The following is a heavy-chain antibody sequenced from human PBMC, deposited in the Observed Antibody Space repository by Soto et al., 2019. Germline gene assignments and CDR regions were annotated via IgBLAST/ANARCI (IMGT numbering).Heavy chain of an antibody. CDR1: GFTFTGSW. Sequence: GGSLRLSCAASGFTFTGSWMNWVRQAPGKGLEWVANIKQDGSEKYYVDSVKGRFTISRDNSKNTLYLQMNSLRAEDTAVYYCAKVGYEDGMDVWGQGTTVTVSS. D-gene: IGHD2-15*01. V-gene: IGHV3-7*01. CDR3: AKVGYEDGMDV. J-gene: IGHJ6*02. CDR2: IKQDGSEK.